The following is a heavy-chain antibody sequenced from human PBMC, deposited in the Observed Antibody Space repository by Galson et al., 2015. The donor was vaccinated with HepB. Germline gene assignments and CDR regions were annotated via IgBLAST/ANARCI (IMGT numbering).Heavy chain of an antibody. D-gene: IGHD1-26*01. J-gene: IGHJ4*02. CDR3: ARQEGRWELPIDY. V-gene: IGHV5-51*01. Sequence: QSGAEVKKPGESLRISCKGSGYSFTSYWISWVRQMPGKGLEWMGIIYPGDSDTRYSPSFQGQVTISADKSISTAYLQWNSLKASDTAMYYCARQEGRWELPIDYWGQGTLVTVSS. CDR1: GYSFTSYW. CDR2: IYPGDSDT.